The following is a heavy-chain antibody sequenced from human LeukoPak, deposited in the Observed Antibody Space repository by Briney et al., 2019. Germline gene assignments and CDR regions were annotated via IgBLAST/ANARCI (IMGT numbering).Heavy chain of an antibody. V-gene: IGHV3-30*18. Sequence: GGSLRLSCAASGFTFSSYGMHWVRQAPGKGLEWVAVISYDGSNKYYADSMKGRFTISRDNSKNTLYLQMNSLRAEDTAVYYCAKEATVTTDAFDIWGQGTMVTVSS. CDR1: GFTFSSYG. D-gene: IGHD4-17*01. CDR3: AKEATVTTDAFDI. J-gene: IGHJ3*02. CDR2: ISYDGSNK.